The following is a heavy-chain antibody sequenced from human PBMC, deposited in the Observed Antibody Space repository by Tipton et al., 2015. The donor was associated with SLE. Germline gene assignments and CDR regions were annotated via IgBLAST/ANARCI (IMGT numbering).Heavy chain of an antibody. V-gene: IGHV1-69*01. D-gene: IGHD5-12*01. CDR1: GGTFSSYV. CDR2: IIPIFATV. Sequence: QLVQSGAEMKKPGSSVKVSCKASGGTFSSYVISWVRQAPGQGLEWMGGIIPIFATVNYAQKFQGRVTLTADESTSTAYMQLSSLRSGDTAVYYCARGRSSGYDYEDYYYYGMDVWGQGTTVTVSS. J-gene: IGHJ6*02. CDR3: ARGRSSGYDYEDYYYYGMDV.